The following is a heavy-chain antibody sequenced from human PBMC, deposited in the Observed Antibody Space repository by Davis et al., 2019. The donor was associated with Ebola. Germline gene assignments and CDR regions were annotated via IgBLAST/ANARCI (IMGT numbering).Heavy chain of an antibody. V-gene: IGHV4-59*01. J-gene: IGHJ6*04. Sequence: MPSETLSLTCTVSGGSISSYYWSWIRQPPGKGLEWIGYIYNTGSTNYSPSLKSRVTISVDTSKNQFSLKLSSVTAADTAVYYCARDDSSSWYNGMDVWGKGTTVTVSS. CDR3: ARDDSSSWYNGMDV. CDR1: GGSISSYY. D-gene: IGHD6-13*01. CDR2: IYNTGST.